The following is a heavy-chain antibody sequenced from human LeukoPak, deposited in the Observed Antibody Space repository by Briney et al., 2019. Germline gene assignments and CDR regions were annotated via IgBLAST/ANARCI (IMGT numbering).Heavy chain of an antibody. CDR1: GFTVSSNH. CDR3: ARDSSALAAFDI. J-gene: IGHJ3*02. CDR2: IYSGGTT. Sequence: GGSLRLSCAASGFTVSSNHMSWVRQAPGKGLEWVSVIYSGGTTYYADSVKGRFTISRDNSKNTLYLQMNSPRAEDTAVYYCARDSSALAAFDIWGQGTMVTVSS. V-gene: IGHV3-53*01. D-gene: IGHD6-19*01.